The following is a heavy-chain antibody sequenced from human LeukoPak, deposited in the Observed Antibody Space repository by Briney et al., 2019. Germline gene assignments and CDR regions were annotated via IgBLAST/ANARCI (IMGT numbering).Heavy chain of an antibody. D-gene: IGHD6-19*01. Sequence: PGGSLRLSCAASGFTFSSYAMSWVRQAPGKGLEWVSAISGSGGSTYYADSVKGRFTISRDNSKNTLYLQMNSLRAEDTAVYYCAKHPNSSGWYGGAYWGQGTLVTVSS. CDR3: AKHPNSSGWYGGAY. CDR2: ISGSGGST. CDR1: GFTFSSYA. J-gene: IGHJ4*02. V-gene: IGHV3-23*01.